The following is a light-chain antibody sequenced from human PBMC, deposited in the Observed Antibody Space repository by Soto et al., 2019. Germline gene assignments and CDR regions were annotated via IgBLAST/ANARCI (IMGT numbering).Light chain of an antibody. J-gene: IGKJ2*01. CDR1: RSITTW. CDR3: QQYETYYT. CDR2: KAS. Sequence: DIQMTQSPSTLSASVGDRVTITCRASRSITTWLAWYQQKPGKAPNLLIYKASNLESGVPSRFSGSGSGTEFTLTISGLQRDYFATYYCQQYETYYTFGQGTKLEIK. V-gene: IGKV1-5*03.